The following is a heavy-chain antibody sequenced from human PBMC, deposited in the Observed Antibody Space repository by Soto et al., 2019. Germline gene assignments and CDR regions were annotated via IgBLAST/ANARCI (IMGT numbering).Heavy chain of an antibody. J-gene: IGHJ6*03. Sequence: GGSLRLSCAASGFTFSSYAVSWVRQAPGKGLEWVSAISGSGGSTYYADSVKGRFTISRDNSKNTLYLQMNSLRAEDTAVYYCAKKWFGELPGGYYYYYMDVWGKGTTVTVSS. V-gene: IGHV3-23*01. CDR1: GFTFSSYA. CDR3: AKKWFGELPGGYYYYYMDV. CDR2: ISGSGGST. D-gene: IGHD3-10*01.